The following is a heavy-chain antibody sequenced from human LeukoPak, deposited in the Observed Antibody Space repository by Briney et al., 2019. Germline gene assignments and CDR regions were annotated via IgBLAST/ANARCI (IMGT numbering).Heavy chain of an antibody. CDR3: AKRSPAYYFDY. J-gene: IGHJ4*02. CDR1: GFTFTTSV. Sequence: GGSLRLSCAASGFTFTTSVMTWVRQAPGKGLEWGSAISESDGSTFYADSVKGRFTVSRDNSQNTLYLEMNSLTAEDTAVYFCAKRSPAYYFDYWGQGILVTVSS. V-gene: IGHV3-23*01. CDR2: ISESDGST. D-gene: IGHD1-26*01.